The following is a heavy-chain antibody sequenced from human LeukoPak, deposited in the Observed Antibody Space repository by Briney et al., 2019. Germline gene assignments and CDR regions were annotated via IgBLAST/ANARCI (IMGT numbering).Heavy chain of an antibody. CDR2: ISYDGSNK. Sequence: GGSLRLSCAAPGFTFSSYAMHWVRQAPGKGLEWVAVISYDGSNKYYADSVKGRFTISRDSSKNTLYLQMNSLRAEDTAVYYCARPGLDSSSDAFDIWGQGTMVTVSS. J-gene: IGHJ3*02. CDR3: ARPGLDSSSDAFDI. V-gene: IGHV3-30-3*01. CDR1: GFTFSSYA. D-gene: IGHD3-22*01.